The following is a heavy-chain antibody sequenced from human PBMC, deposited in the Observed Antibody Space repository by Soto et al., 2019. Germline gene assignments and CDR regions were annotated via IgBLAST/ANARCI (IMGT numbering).Heavy chain of an antibody. CDR1: GGTFSSYA. D-gene: IGHD3-22*01. V-gene: IGHV1-69*01. CDR2: IIPIFGTA. CDR3: ATIPLYYYDSSGYVFDY. Sequence: QVQLVQSGAEVKKPGSSVKVSCKASGGTFSSYAISWVRQAPGQGLEWMGGIIPIFGTANYAQKVQGRVTITADQSTSTAYMELSSLRSEDTAVYYCATIPLYYYDSSGYVFDYWGQGTLVPVSS. J-gene: IGHJ4*02.